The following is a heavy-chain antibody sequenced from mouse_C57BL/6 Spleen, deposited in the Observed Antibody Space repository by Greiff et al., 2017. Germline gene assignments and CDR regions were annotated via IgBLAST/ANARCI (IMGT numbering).Heavy chain of an antibody. V-gene: IGHV1-61*01. CDR1: GYTFTSSW. Sequence: QVQLKQPGAELVRPGSSVKLSCKASGYTFTSSWMDWVKQRPGQGLEWIGNIYPSDSETHYNQKFKDKATLTVDKSSSTAYMQLSSLTSEDSAVYYCARRGSSGYVGYWGQGTTLTVAS. J-gene: IGHJ2*01. CDR2: IYPSDSET. CDR3: ARRGSSGYVGY. D-gene: IGHD3-2*02.